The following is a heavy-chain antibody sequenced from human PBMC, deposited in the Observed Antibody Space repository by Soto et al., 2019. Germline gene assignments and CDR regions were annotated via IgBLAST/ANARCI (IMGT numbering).Heavy chain of an antibody. CDR3: ATSVITEGDTGVHALDI. CDR1: AFTVSSKH. CDR2: LYTGGTI. V-gene: IGHV3-53*01. Sequence: PGGSLRLSCAASAFTVSSKHMSWVRQAPGKGLEWVSTLYTGGTIYYADSVEGRFTISRDNSRNTLHLQMDSLRAEDTAVYFCATSVITEGDTGVHALDIWGQGAMVTVSS. J-gene: IGHJ3*02. D-gene: IGHD3-10*01.